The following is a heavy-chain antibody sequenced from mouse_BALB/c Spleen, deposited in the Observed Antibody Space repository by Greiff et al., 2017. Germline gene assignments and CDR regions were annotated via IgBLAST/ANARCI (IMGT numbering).Heavy chain of an antibody. Sequence: EVHLVESGGGLVQPGGSLKLSCAASGFTFSSYTMSWVRQTPEKRLEWVAYISNGGGSTYYPDTVKGRFTISRDNAKNTLYLQMSSLKSEETAMYYYARQDDYDEAWFAYWGQGTLVTVSA. V-gene: IGHV5-12-2*01. CDR1: GFTFSSYT. CDR2: ISNGGGST. J-gene: IGHJ3*01. CDR3: ARQDDYDEAWFAY. D-gene: IGHD2-4*01.